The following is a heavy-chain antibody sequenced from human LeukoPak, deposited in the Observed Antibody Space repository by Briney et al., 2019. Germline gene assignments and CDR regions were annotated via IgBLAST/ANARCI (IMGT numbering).Heavy chain of an antibody. D-gene: IGHD3-10*01. Sequence: SETLSLTCPVSGDSIGHYYWSWIRQPPGKALEWIGCIFPSGSTNSNPSLKSRVTVSLDTSKTQFSLKLTSVTAADTAVYYCARESSGNYYNPLGYMDVWGKGTTVTVSS. J-gene: IGHJ6*03. CDR1: GDSIGHYY. CDR2: IFPSGST. V-gene: IGHV4-59*12. CDR3: ARESSGNYYNPLGYMDV.